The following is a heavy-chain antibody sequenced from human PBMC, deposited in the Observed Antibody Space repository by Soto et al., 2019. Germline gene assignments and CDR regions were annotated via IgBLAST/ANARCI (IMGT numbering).Heavy chain of an antibody. CDR2: IYYSGST. V-gene: IGHV4-31*03. CDR1: GGSISSGGYY. D-gene: IGHD3-3*01. J-gene: IGHJ6*03. Sequence: PSETLSLTCTVSGGSISSGGYYWSWLRQHPGKGLEWIGYIYYSGSTYYNPSLKSRVTISVDTSKNQFSLKLSSVTAADTAAYYCAREGGDFWSGYPLGYMDVWGKGTTVTVSS. CDR3: AREGGDFWSGYPLGYMDV.